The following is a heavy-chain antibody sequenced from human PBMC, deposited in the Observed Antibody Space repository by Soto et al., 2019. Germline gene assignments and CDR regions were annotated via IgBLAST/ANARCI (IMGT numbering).Heavy chain of an antibody. CDR2: ISKSDYT. Sequence: GGSLRLSCTVSGFAFNNYGINWVRQAPGKGLEWVSSISKSDYTYYSDSVKGRFTISRDNAKNSVSLQMNTLRVEDTAVYYCAREDSIIIPDVSDFWGQGTLVTVSS. J-gene: IGHJ4*02. D-gene: IGHD3-22*01. CDR3: AREDSIIIPDVSDF. V-gene: IGHV3-21*01. CDR1: GFAFNNYG.